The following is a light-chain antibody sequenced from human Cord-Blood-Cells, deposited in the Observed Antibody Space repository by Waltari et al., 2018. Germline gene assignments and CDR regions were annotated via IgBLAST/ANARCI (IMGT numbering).Light chain of an antibody. CDR3: QQYNSYSRT. J-gene: IGKJ1*01. CDR1: QSISSW. Sequence: DIQMTQSPSTLSASVGDRVPITCRVSQSISSWLAWYQQKPGKAPKLLIYKASSLESGVPSRFSGSGSGTEFTLTISSLQPDDFATYYCQQYNSYSRTFGQGTKVEIK. CDR2: KAS. V-gene: IGKV1-5*03.